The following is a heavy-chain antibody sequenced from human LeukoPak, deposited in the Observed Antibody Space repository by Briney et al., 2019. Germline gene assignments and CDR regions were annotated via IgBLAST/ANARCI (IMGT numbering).Heavy chain of an antibody. D-gene: IGHD5-18*01. Sequence: GGSLRLSCAASGFTFSSYWMHWVRQAPGKGLVWVSRINSDGSSTSYADSVKGRFTISRDNAKNSLYLQMNSLRAEDTAVYYCARDRYSYGQGDYWGQGTLVTVSS. J-gene: IGHJ4*02. CDR1: GFTFSSYW. CDR2: INSDGSST. V-gene: IGHV3-74*01. CDR3: ARDRYSYGQGDY.